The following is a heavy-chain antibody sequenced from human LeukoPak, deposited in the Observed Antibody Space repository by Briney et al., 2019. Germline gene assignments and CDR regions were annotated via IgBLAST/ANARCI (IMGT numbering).Heavy chain of an antibody. V-gene: IGHV4-4*02. D-gene: IGHD4-17*01. CDR3: ARDNPGGSFGDYDY. J-gene: IGHJ4*02. CDR1: GAPISSSNW. CDR2: IYHSGST. Sequence: SETLSLTCAVSGAPISSSNWWSWVRQSPGKGLEWIGEIYHSGSTNYNPSLKSRVSISLDKSKNQISLRLSSVTVADTAMYYCARDNPGGSFGDYDYWGQGTLVTVSS.